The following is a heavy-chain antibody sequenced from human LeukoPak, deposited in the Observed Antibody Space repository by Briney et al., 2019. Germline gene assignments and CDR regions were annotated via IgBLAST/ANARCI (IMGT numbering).Heavy chain of an antibody. Sequence: GASVKVSCKASGGTFSSYAISWVRQAPGQGLEWMGGIIPIFGTANYAQKFQGRVTITADKSTSTAYMELSSLRSEDTAVYYCARDGCDSSGYYYYMDVWGKGTTVTVSS. J-gene: IGHJ6*03. CDR2: IIPIFGTA. CDR3: ARDGCDSSGYYYYMDV. CDR1: GGTFSSYA. D-gene: IGHD3-22*01. V-gene: IGHV1-69*06.